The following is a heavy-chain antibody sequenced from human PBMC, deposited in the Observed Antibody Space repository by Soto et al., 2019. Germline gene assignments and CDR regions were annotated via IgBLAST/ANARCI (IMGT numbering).Heavy chain of an antibody. J-gene: IGHJ6*02. D-gene: IGHD3-22*01. CDR2: ISYDGSNK. Sequence: PGGSLRLSCAASGFTFSSYGMHWVRQAPGKGLEWVAVISYDGSNKYYADSVKGRFTISRDNSKNTLYLQMNSLRAEDTAVYYCAKDFSARDSSGYYFPSEYYGMDVWGQGTTVTVSS. V-gene: IGHV3-30*18. CDR3: AKDFSARDSSGYYFPSEYYGMDV. CDR1: GFTFSSYG.